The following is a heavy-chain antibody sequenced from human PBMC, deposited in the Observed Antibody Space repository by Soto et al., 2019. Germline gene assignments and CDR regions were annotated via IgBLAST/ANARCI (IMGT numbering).Heavy chain of an antibody. J-gene: IGHJ4*02. Sequence: GGPLRLSCEASGFTFSSNAMSWVRQAPGKGLEWVSAISGSGGSTYYADSVKGRFTISRDNSKNTLYLQMNSLRAQDTAVYYCANRGNIAVVSFDYWGQGTLVTVSS. D-gene: IGHD6-19*01. V-gene: IGHV3-23*01. CDR3: ANRGNIAVVSFDY. CDR2: ISGSGGST. CDR1: GFTFSSNA.